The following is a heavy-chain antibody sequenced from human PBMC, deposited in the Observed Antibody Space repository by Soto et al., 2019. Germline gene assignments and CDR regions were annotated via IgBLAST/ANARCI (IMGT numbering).Heavy chain of an antibody. D-gene: IGHD6-19*01. J-gene: IGHJ4*02. CDR1: GGSISSYY. Sequence: PSETLSLTCTVSGGSISSYYWSWIRQPAGKGLEWIGRIYTSGSTNYNPPLKIRVTMSVDTSKNQFSLKLSSVTAADTAVYYCARIAVAGTDFDYWGQGTLVTVSS. V-gene: IGHV4-4*07. CDR2: IYTSGST. CDR3: ARIAVAGTDFDY.